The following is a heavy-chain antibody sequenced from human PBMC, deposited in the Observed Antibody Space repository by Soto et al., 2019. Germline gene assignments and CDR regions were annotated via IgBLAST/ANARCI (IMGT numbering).Heavy chain of an antibody. CDR3: ARVYSRQLGYCSGGSCFDFDY. CDR1: GYTFTSYD. J-gene: IGHJ4*02. CDR2: MNPNSGNT. V-gene: IGHV1-8*01. D-gene: IGHD2-15*01. Sequence: ASVKVSCKASGYTFTSYDINWVRQATGQGLEWMGWMNPNSGNTGYAQKFQGRVTMTRNTSISTAYMELSSLRSEDTAVYYCARVYSRQLGYCSGGSCFDFDYWGQGTLVTVSS.